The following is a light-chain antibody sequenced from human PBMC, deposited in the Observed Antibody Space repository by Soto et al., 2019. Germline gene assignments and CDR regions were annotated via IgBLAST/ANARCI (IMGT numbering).Light chain of an antibody. J-gene: IGKJ4*01. CDR3: QQYNNWPLT. CDR2: GAS. V-gene: IGKV3-15*01. Sequence: EIVMTQSPATLSVSPGERATLSCRASQSVSSNLAWYQQKPGQAPRLLIYGASTRATGIPARFSGSGSGTEFTLTIRSLQSEDFEGYYCQQYNNWPLTFGGGTKVEIK. CDR1: QSVSSN.